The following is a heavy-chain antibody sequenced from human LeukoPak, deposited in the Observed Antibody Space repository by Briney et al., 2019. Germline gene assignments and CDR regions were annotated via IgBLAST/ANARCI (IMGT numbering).Heavy chain of an antibody. V-gene: IGHV3-74*01. CDR3: AKSRGYGFFMDY. CDR2: IHNDGSNDGSST. CDR1: GFIFSSYW. J-gene: IGHJ4*02. Sequence: PGGSLRLFCAASGFIFSSYWMHWVRQAPGKGLVWVSRIHNDGSNDGSSTNYADSVKGRFTISRDNAKNTLYLQMNSLRAEDTAIYYCAKSRGYGFFMDYWGQGTLVTVSS. D-gene: IGHD5-18*01.